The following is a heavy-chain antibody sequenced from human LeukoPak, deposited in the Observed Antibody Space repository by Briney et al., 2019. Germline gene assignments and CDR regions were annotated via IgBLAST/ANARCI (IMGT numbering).Heavy chain of an antibody. CDR1: GFTVSSNY. Sequence: GGSLRLSCAASGFTVSSNYMSWVRQAPGKGLEWVSVIYSGGSTYYADSVKGRFTISRDNAKNSLYLQMNSLRAEDTALYYCAKGGYYYDSSGYYYWGQGTLVTVSS. V-gene: IGHV3-53*05. D-gene: IGHD3-22*01. CDR3: AKGGYYYDSSGYYY. J-gene: IGHJ4*02. CDR2: IYSGGST.